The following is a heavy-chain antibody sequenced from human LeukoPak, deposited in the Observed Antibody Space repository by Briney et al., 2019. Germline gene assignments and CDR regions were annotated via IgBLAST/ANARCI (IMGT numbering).Heavy chain of an antibody. D-gene: IGHD2-15*01. Sequence: GGSLRLSCAASGFTFSSYGMHWVRQAPGKGLEWVAFIRYDGSNKYYADSVKGRFTISRDNSKNTLYLQMNSLRAEDTAVYYCAKVPEYCSGGSCYGFSDYWGQGTLVTVSS. V-gene: IGHV3-30*02. CDR1: GFTFSSYG. CDR2: IRYDGSNK. CDR3: AKVPEYCSGGSCYGFSDY. J-gene: IGHJ4*02.